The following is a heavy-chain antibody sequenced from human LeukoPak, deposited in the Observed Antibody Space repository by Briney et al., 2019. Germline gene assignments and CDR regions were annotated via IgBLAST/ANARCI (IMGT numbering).Heavy chain of an antibody. J-gene: IGHJ5*02. CDR2: MNPNSGSA. D-gene: IGHD3-10*01. Sequence: ASVKVSCKASGYTFTSYDINWVRQATGQGLEWMGWMNPNSGSAGYAQKFQGRVTMTRNTSISTAYMELSNLRPEDTAVYYCARDGSGTYWAYYNWFDPWGQGTLVTVSS. CDR3: ARDGSGTYWAYYNWFDP. CDR1: GYTFTSYD. V-gene: IGHV1-8*01.